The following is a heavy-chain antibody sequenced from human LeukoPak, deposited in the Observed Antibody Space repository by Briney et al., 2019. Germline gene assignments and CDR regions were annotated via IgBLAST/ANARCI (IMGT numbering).Heavy chain of an antibody. CDR3: AVGVVTQHPLFDY. D-gene: IGHD4-23*01. CDR1: GGTFSSYA. V-gene: IGHV1-69*05. Sequence: SVKVSCKASGGTFSSYAISWVRQAPGQGLEWMGGIIPIFGTANYAQKFQGRATITTDESTSTAYIELSSLRSEDTAVYYCAVGVVTQHPLFDYWGQGTLVTVSS. CDR2: IIPIFGTA. J-gene: IGHJ4*02.